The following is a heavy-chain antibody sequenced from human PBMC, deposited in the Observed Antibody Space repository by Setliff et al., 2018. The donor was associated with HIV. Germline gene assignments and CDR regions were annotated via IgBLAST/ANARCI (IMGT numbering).Heavy chain of an antibody. CDR1: GFTFSDYY. Sequence: PGGSLRLSCVASGFTFSDYYMAWIRQAPGRGLEWIAHIDKSGDTIYYADSVEGRFTISRDNAKSSLYLHVTTLRPADTAVYYCGRVALWHPFHYYNMDVWGKGTTVTVSS. J-gene: IGHJ6*03. V-gene: IGHV3-11*04. CDR3: GRVALWHPFHYYNMDV. CDR2: IDKSGDTI.